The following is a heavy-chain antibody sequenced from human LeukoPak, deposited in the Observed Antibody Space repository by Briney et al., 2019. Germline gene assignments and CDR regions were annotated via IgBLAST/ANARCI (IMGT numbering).Heavy chain of an antibody. V-gene: IGHV1-46*01. CDR2: INPTGDST. D-gene: IGHD1-26*01. CDR3: ARDNSVGDNAWWFDP. Sequence: ASVKVSCKASGYTFTSYYMHWVRQAPGQGLEWMGLINPTGDSTGYAQKFQGRVTMTRDMSTSTDYMELSSLRSEDTAIYYCARDNSVGDNAWWFDPWGQGTLVTVSS. CDR1: GYTFTSYY. J-gene: IGHJ5*02.